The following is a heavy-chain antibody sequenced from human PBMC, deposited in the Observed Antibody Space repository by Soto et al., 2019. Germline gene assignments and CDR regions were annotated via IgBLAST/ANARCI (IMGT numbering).Heavy chain of an antibody. D-gene: IGHD1-26*01. CDR3: TRLAGSGSYHTQTFFDY. J-gene: IGHJ4*02. CDR1: GFTFSGSA. Sequence: GGSLRLSCAASGFTFSGSAMHWVRQASGKGLEWVDRIRSKANSYATAYAASVKGRFTISRDDSKNTAYLQMNSLKTEDTAVYYCTRLAGSGSYHTQTFFDYWGQGTLVTVSS. V-gene: IGHV3-73*01. CDR2: IRSKANSYAT.